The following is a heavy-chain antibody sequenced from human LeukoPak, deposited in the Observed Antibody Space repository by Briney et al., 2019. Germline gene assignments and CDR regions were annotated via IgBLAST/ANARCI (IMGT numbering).Heavy chain of an antibody. CDR3: ASLDTNWFDP. J-gene: IGHJ5*02. CDR2: INWNGGST. CDR1: GFTFDDYG. V-gene: IGHV3-20*04. Sequence: PGGSLRLSCAASGFTFDDYGMSWARQAPGKGLEWVSGINWNGGSTGYADSVKGRFTISRDNAKNSLYLQMNSLRAEDTALYYCASLDTNWFDPWGQGTLVTVSS.